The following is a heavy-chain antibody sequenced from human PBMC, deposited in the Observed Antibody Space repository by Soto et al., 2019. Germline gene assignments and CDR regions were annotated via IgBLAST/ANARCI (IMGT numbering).Heavy chain of an antibody. CDR1: GGSISSYY. CDR2: IYCSGST. V-gene: IGHV4-59*08. Sequence: PSETMSLTCTVSGGSISSYYWSWIRQPPGKGLEWIGYIYCSGSTNYNPSLKSRVTISVDTSKNQFSLKLSSVTAADTAVYYCARVARMVRGVNWFDPWGQGTLVTVSS. J-gene: IGHJ5*02. CDR3: ARVARMVRGVNWFDP. D-gene: IGHD3-10*01.